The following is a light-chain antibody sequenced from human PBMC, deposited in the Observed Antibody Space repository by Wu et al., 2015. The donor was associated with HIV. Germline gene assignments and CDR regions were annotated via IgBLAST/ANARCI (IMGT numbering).Light chain of an antibody. J-gene: IGKJ1*01. CDR2: KAS. CDR1: QSISNW. V-gene: IGKV1-5*03. CDR3: QQYSLYRT. Sequence: SPLSASVGDRVTITCRASQSISNWLAWYQQKPGKAPKLLISKASSLESGVPSRFSGSGSGTEFTLTISSLQPEDFATYYCQQYSLYRTFGQGTKVEMK.